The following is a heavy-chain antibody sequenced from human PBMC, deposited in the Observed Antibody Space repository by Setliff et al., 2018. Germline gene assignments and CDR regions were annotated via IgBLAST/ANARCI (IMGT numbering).Heavy chain of an antibody. V-gene: IGHV1-18*01. CDR3: ARDPLYRENLSRVFVF. Sequence: ASVKVSCKASGFTFRNYAISWVRQAPGQGLEWMGWISAYNGDTTYTQNLQGRVTLTTDTSTTTAYMELRSLRSDDTAVYYCARDPLYRENLSRVFVFLGQGTMVTVSS. D-gene: IGHD3-16*02. J-gene: IGHJ3*01. CDR2: ISAYNGDT. CDR1: GFTFRNYA.